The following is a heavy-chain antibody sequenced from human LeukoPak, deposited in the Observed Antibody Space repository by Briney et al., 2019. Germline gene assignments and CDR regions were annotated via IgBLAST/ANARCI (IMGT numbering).Heavy chain of an antibody. CDR2: ITDGGGST. V-gene: IGHV3-23*01. CDR3: ARDYRVPPMGYFDY. J-gene: IGHJ4*02. D-gene: IGHD3-10*01. CDR1: GFTFSTYA. Sequence: GGSLRLSCAASGFTFSTYAMSWVRQAPGKGLEWVSTITDGGGSTFYADSVKGRFTISRDNSKNTLYLQMNSLRAEDTAVYYCARDYRVPPMGYFDYWGQGTLVTVSS.